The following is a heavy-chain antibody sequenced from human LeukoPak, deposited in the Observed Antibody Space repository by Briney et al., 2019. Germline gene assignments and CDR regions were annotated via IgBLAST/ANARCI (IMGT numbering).Heavy chain of an antibody. CDR1: GYKFSDYW. D-gene: IGHD2-15*01. V-gene: IGHV5-51*01. Sequence: GESLKISCKGSGYKFSDYWIGWVRQMPGKGLEWMGIIYPDDPDTKYSPSFQGQVTISVDKSLSTAYLQWSSLEASDTAMYFCARHGLEGCRGGRCYTSFYYYGMDVWGQGTTVTVSS. CDR2: IYPDDPDT. J-gene: IGHJ6*02. CDR3: ARHGLEGCRGGRCYTSFYYYGMDV.